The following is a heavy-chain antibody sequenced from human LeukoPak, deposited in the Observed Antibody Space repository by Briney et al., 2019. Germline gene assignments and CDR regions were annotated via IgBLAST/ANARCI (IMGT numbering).Heavy chain of an antibody. V-gene: IGHV4-39*01. CDR2: IYYSGST. J-gene: IGHJ4*02. CDR1: GGSISSSSYY. CDR3: ASPVAGTDGDFFDY. D-gene: IGHD6-19*01. Sequence: SETLSLTCTVSGGSISSSSYYWGRIRQPPGKGLEWIGSIYYSGSTYYNPSLKSRVTISVDTSKNQFSLKLSSVTAADTAVYCCASPVAGTDGDFFDYWGQGTLVTVSS.